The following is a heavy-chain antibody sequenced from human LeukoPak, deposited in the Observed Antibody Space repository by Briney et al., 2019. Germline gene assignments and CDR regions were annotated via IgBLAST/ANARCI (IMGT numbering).Heavy chain of an antibody. J-gene: IGHJ6*03. Sequence: ASVKVSCKASGYTFTGYYIQWVRQAPGHRLEWLGWINPHSGGTNYAQEFQGRVTMTRDTSISTAYMELSSLRPDDTAVYSCARGVTARGFYYYMDIWGNGTTVTISS. CDR2: INPHSGGT. CDR3: ARGVTARGFYYYMDI. D-gene: IGHD2-21*02. V-gene: IGHV1-2*02. CDR1: GYTFTGYY.